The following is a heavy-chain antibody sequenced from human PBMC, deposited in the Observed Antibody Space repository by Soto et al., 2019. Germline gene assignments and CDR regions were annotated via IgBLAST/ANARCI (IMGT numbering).Heavy chain of an antibody. CDR2: VNPSGGST. V-gene: IGHV1-46*01. CDR3: AREENCSDGICYSEYFQR. CDR1: GYIFTAYS. Sequence: GASVKVSCKASGYIFTAYSMHWVRQAPGRGLEWMGVVNPSGGSTNYAQKFQGRITMTRDTSTSTVYMDLSSLTSEDTAVYYCAREENCSDGICYSEYFQRWGQGTLVTVSS. J-gene: IGHJ1*01. D-gene: IGHD2-15*01.